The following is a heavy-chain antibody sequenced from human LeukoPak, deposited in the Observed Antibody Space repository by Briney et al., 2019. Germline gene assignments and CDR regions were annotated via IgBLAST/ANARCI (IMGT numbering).Heavy chain of an antibody. CDR2: IYYSGST. D-gene: IGHD2-2*01. CDR3: ARGVVPAAPRVPGVWFDP. CDR1: GGSISSSSYY. J-gene: IGHJ5*02. Sequence: PSETLSLTCTVSGGSISSSSYYWGWIRQPPGKGLEWIGSIYYSGSTYYNPSLKSRVTISVDTSKNQFSLKLSSVTAADTAVYYCARGVVPAAPRVPGVWFDPWGQGTLVTVSS. V-gene: IGHV4-39*07.